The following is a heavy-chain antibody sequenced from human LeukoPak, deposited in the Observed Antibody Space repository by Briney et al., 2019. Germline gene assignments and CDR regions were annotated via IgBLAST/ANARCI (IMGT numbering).Heavy chain of an antibody. CDR2: IWYDGSNK. V-gene: IGHV3-33*01. CDR3: VRATPAGILTGYYFDY. CDR1: GFTFSSYG. J-gene: IGHJ4*02. D-gene: IGHD3-9*01. Sequence: PGRSLRLSCAASGFTFSSYGMHWVRQAPGKGLEWVAVIWYDGSNKYYADSVKGRFTISRDNSKNTLYLQMNSLRAEDTAVNYCVRATPAGILTGYYFDYWGQGTLVTVSS.